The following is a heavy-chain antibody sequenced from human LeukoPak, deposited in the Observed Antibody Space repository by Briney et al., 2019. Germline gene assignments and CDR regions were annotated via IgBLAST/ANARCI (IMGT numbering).Heavy chain of an antibody. D-gene: IGHD3-22*01. CDR1: GYTFTSYG. CDR3: ARSGTYYYDSSGYYPSIYAFDI. Sequence: ASVKVSCKASGYTFTSYGISWVRQAPGQGLEWMGWISAYNGNTNYAQKLQGRVTMTTDTSTSTAYMELRSLRSDDTAVYYCARSGTYYYDSSGYYPSIYAFDIWGQGTMVTVSS. J-gene: IGHJ3*02. CDR2: ISAYNGNT. V-gene: IGHV1-18*01.